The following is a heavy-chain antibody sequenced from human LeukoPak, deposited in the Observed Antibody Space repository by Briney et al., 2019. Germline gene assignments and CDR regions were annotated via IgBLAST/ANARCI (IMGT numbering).Heavy chain of an antibody. V-gene: IGHV3-15*05. Sequence: PGGSLILSCAASGFTFSNAWMSWVRQAPGKGLEWVGRIKSKTDGGTTDYAAPVKGRFTISRDDSKNTLYLQMNSLRAEDTAVYYCARDRSRYFDWLWHDLNPDPFTVHDAFDIWGQGTMVTVSS. CDR2: IKSKTDGGTT. D-gene: IGHD3-9*01. CDR1: GFTFSNAW. CDR3: ARDRSRYFDWLWHDLNPDPFTVHDAFDI. J-gene: IGHJ3*02.